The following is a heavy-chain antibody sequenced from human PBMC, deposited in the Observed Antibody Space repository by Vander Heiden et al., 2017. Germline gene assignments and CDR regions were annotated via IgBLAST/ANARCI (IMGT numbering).Heavy chain of an antibody. J-gene: IGHJ4*02. V-gene: IGHV3-21*01. CDR1: GFTFSSYS. CDR3: ARDGDYYDSSGHVDY. CDR2: ISSSSSYI. Sequence: EVQLVESGGGLVKPGGSLRLSCAASGFTFSSYSMNWVRQAPGKGLEWVSSISSSSSYIYYADSVKGRFTISRDNAKNSLYLQMNSLRAEDTAVYDCARDGDYYDSSGHVDYWGQGTLVTVSS. D-gene: IGHD3-22*01.